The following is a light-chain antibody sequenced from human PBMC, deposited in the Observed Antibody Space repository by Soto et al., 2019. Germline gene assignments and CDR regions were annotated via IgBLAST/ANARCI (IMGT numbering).Light chain of an antibody. Sequence: EIVLTQSPATLSLSPGERATLSCRASQSVSSSLAWYQQKPGQTPRLLIYDVSNRATGIPARFSGSGSGTDFNLTVSSLEPEDFACYYCQQRSNWPLTFGGGTKVEIK. CDR3: QQRSNWPLT. V-gene: IGKV3-11*01. CDR1: QSVSSS. CDR2: DVS. J-gene: IGKJ4*01.